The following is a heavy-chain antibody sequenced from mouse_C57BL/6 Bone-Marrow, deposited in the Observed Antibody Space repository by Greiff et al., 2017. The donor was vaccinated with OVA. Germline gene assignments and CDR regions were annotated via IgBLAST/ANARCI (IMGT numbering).Heavy chain of an antibody. CDR1: GYSITSGYY. V-gene: IGHV3-6*01. CDR2: ISYDGSN. J-gene: IGHJ2*01. Sequence: EVKLQESGPGLVKPSQSLSLTCSVTGYSITSGYYWNWIRQFPGNKLEWMGYISYDGSNNYNPSLKNRISITRDTSKNQFFLKLNSVTTEDTATYYCAETAQATGYWGQGTTLTVSS. D-gene: IGHD3-2*02. CDR3: AETAQATGY.